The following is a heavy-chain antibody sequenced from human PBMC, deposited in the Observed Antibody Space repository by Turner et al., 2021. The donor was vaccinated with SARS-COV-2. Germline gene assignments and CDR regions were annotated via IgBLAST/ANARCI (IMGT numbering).Heavy chain of an antibody. CDR2: FDPEDGET. Sequence: QVQLVQSGAEVKKPGASVKVNRTVSGYTLIELSMHWVRQAPGKGLEWMGGFDPEDGETIYAQKFQGRVTMTEDTSTDTAYMELSSLRSEDTAVYYCATAPANYYDSSGSKGFYYYYYGMDVWGQGTTVTVSS. CDR1: GYTLIELS. V-gene: IGHV1-24*01. CDR3: ATAPANYYDSSGSKGFYYYYYGMDV. J-gene: IGHJ6*02. D-gene: IGHD3-22*01.